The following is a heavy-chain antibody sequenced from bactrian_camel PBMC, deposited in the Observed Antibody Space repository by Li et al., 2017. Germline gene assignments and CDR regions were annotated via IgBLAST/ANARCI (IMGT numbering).Heavy chain of an antibody. Sequence: HVQLVESGGGSVQIGGSLTLSCTASGNTAGINCMAWFRQGLRNEREGLAARYSGSGDIRYADSVRGLFTISQDKETLYLHQSNLKPEDSGTYYCAAGFQLGGRYRLGQTFYKYWGQG. J-gene: IGHJ4*01. V-gene: IGHV3S54*01. CDR1: GNTAGINC. CDR2: RYSGSGDI. CDR3: AAGFQLGGRYRLGQTFYKY. D-gene: IGHD1*01.